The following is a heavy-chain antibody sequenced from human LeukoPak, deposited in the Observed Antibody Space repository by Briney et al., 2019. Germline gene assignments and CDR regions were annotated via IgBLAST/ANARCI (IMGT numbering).Heavy chain of an antibody. V-gene: IGHV3-7*03. Sequence: GGSLRLSCAASGLTFSSYWMSWVRQAPGKGLEWVANIKQDGSEKYYMDSVKGRFTISRDNAKNSLYLQMNSLRAEDTAVYYCARSIQLWPHDAFDIWGQGTMVTVSS. CDR2: IKQDGSEK. J-gene: IGHJ3*02. CDR1: GLTFSSYW. D-gene: IGHD5-18*01. CDR3: ARSIQLWPHDAFDI.